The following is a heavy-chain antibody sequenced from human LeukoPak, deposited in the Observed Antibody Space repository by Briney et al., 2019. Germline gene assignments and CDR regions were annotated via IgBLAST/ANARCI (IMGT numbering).Heavy chain of an antibody. V-gene: IGHV4-61*01. CDR2: IYYTGNT. CDR1: GGSVSSGTYY. Sequence: PSETLSLTCTVSGGSVSSGTYYWSWIRQPPGKGLEWIGHIYYTGNTHYVPSLKSRVTMSVDTPKNQFSLKLTSVTAADTAVYHCARGTNYYGSGDYWGQGTLVTVSS. J-gene: IGHJ4*02. D-gene: IGHD3-10*01. CDR3: ARGTNYYGSGDY.